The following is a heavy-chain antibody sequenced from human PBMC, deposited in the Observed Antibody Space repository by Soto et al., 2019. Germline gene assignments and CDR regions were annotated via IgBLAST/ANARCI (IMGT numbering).Heavy chain of an antibody. Sequence: LQLQESGPGLVKPSETLSLTCTVSGGSISSSSYYWGWIRQPPGKGLEWIGRIYYSGSTYYNPPXXXRXXISVDTSKNQFSLKLSSVTAADTAVYYCATLWGQDWGQGTLVTVSS. D-gene: IGHD3-10*01. CDR2: IYYSGST. V-gene: IGHV4-39*01. CDR1: GGSISSSSYY. J-gene: IGHJ4*02. CDR3: ATLWGQD.